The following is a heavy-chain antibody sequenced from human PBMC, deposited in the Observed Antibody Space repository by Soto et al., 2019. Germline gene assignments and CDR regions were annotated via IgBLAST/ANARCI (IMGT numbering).Heavy chain of an antibody. CDR3: ARVPGFGESYWFAP. V-gene: IGHV4-31*03. D-gene: IGHD3-10*01. CDR2: IYSSGST. J-gene: IGHJ5*02. CDR1: GGSISSGGYY. Sequence: QVQLQESGPGLVKPSQTLSLTCTVSGGSISSGGYYWSWIRQHPGKGLEWIGYIYSSGSTYYNPSLKSRVTISVDTSKNQFSLKLSSVTAADTAVYYCARVPGFGESYWFAPWGQGTLVTVSS.